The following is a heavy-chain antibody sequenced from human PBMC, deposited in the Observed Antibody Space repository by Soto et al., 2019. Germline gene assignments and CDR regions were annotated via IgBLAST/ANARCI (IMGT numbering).Heavy chain of an antibody. V-gene: IGHV4-59*01. Sequence: PSETLSLTCTVSGGFISSYYWSWIRQPPGKGLEWIGNIYYSGSTNYNPSLKSRVTISVDTSKNQLSLKLSSVTAADTAVYYCASHLSGSYNWFDPWGQGTLVTSPQ. CDR3: ASHLSGSYNWFDP. CDR1: GGFISSYY. CDR2: IYYSGST. D-gene: IGHD1-26*01. J-gene: IGHJ5*02.